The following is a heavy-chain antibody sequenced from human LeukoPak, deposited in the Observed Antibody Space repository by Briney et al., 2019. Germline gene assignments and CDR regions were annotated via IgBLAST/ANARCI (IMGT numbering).Heavy chain of an antibody. Sequence: SETLSLTCTVSGGSISDYYWTWIRKPPGKGLEWIGEINHSGSTNYNPSLKSRVTISVDTSKNQFSLQLSSVTAADTAVYYCARGFEELRRAGYNRIQPLRKYYYYYMDVWGKGTTVTVSS. J-gene: IGHJ6*03. CDR3: ARGFEELRRAGYNRIQPLRKYYYYYMDV. V-gene: IGHV4-34*01. CDR2: INHSGST. D-gene: IGHD5-24*01. CDR1: GGSISDYY.